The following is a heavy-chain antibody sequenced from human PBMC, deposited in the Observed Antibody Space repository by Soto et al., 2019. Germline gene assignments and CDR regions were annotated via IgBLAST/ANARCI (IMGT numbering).Heavy chain of an antibody. CDR2: ISYDGSNK. D-gene: IGHD6-19*01. Sequence: GGSLRLSCASSGFTFSGYAMHLVRQAPGKGLEWVAVISYDGSNKYYADSVKGRFTISRDNSKNTLYLQMNSLRAEDTAVYYCARDLGPSIAVAGLYYYYGMDVWGQGTTVTVSS. CDR3: ARDLGPSIAVAGLYYYYGMDV. V-gene: IGHV3-30-3*01. J-gene: IGHJ6*02. CDR1: GFTFSGYA.